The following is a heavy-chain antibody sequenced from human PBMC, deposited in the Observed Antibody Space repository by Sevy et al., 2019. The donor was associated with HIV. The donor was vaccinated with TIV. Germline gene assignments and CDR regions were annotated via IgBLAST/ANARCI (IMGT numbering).Heavy chain of an antibody. Sequence: SETLSLTCTVSGGSISSYYWSWIRQPPGKGLEWIGYIYYSGSTNYNPSLKSRVTISVDTSKNQFSLKLSSVTAADTAVYYCARAAYCGGDCYSWYFDLWGRGTLVTVSS. V-gene: IGHV4-59*01. CDR2: IYYSGST. CDR1: GGSISSYY. D-gene: IGHD2-21*02. CDR3: ARAAYCGGDCYSWYFDL. J-gene: IGHJ2*01.